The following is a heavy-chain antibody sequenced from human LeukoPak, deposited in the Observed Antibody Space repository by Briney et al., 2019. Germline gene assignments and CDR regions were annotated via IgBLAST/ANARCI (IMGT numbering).Heavy chain of an antibody. V-gene: IGHV4-59*01. J-gene: IGHJ5*02. CDR3: ARGDWWCDP. Sequence: SGTLSLTCTVSGVSISSYYWSWIRPPPEKGLEWIEYVYYHGATNHSPSLRSRVNMSVDTPKNQFSLNLKSITAADAAVYYCARGDWWCDPWRGGTVVSVPS. D-gene: IGHD2-21*01. CDR1: GVSISSYY. CDR2: VYYHGAT.